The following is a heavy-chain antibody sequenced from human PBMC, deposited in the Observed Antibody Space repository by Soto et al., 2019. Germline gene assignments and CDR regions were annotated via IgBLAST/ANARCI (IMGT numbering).Heavy chain of an antibody. Sequence: QVQLVQSGAEVKKPGASVKVSCKESGSTFTSYYMHWVRQAPGQGLEWMGIINPSGGSTSYAQKFQRRVTMTRDTSTSTVYMELSSLRSEDTAVYYRARVRGSYSAENAFDIWGQGTMVTVSS. V-gene: IGHV1-46*01. CDR3: ARVRGSYSAENAFDI. J-gene: IGHJ3*02. CDR2: INPSGGST. CDR1: GSTFTSYY. D-gene: IGHD1-26*01.